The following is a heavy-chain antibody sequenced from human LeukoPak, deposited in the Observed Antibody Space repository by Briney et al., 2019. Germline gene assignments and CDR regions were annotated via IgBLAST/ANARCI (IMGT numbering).Heavy chain of an antibody. Sequence: GASVKVSCKVSGYTLTELSMHWVRQAPGKGLEWMGGFDPEDGETIYAQKFQGRVTMTEDTSTDTAYMELSSLRSEDTAVYYCATDGSTVTIVDAFDIWGQGTMVTVSS. CDR1: GYTLTELS. D-gene: IGHD4-17*01. J-gene: IGHJ3*02. V-gene: IGHV1-24*01. CDR3: ATDGSTVTIVDAFDI. CDR2: FDPEDGET.